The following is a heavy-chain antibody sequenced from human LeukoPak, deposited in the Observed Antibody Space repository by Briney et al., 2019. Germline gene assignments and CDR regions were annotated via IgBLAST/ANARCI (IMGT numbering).Heavy chain of an antibody. CDR2: ISYDGSNK. Sequence: GGSLRLSCAASGFTFSSYGMHWVRQAPGKGLEWVAVISYDGSNKYYADSVKGRFTISRDNSKNTLYLQMNSLRAEDTAVYYCARAYSSSWYIFDYWGQGTLVTVSS. J-gene: IGHJ4*02. D-gene: IGHD6-13*01. V-gene: IGHV3-30*03. CDR3: ARAYSSSWYIFDY. CDR1: GFTFSSYG.